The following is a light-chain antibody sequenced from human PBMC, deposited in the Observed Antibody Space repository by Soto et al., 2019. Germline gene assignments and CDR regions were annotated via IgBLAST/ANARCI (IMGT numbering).Light chain of an antibody. CDR1: SSDVGTYNL. Sequence: QSVLTQPASVSGSPGQSITISCSGTSSDVGTYNLVSWYQQYPGKAPRLMIYEVTKRPSGVSKRFSGCKSGNTASLTISGLQPEDEADYYCCSYAGSSSSIFGTGTKATVL. CDR2: EVT. V-gene: IGLV2-23*02. CDR3: CSYAGSSSSI. J-gene: IGLJ1*01.